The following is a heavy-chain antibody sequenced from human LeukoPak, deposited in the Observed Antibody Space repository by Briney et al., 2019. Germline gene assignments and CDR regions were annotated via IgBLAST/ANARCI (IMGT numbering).Heavy chain of an antibody. CDR2: INTNTGNP. V-gene: IGHV7-4-1*02. Sequence: GASVKVSCKASGYTFTSYAMNWVRQAPGQGLEWMGWINTNTGNPKYAQGFTGRFVFSLDTSVSAAYLQISSLKAEDTAVYYCARGPPHHYYDSSGYFGYWGQGTLVTVSS. CDR1: GYTFTSYA. D-gene: IGHD3-22*01. J-gene: IGHJ4*02. CDR3: ARGPPHHYYDSSGYFGY.